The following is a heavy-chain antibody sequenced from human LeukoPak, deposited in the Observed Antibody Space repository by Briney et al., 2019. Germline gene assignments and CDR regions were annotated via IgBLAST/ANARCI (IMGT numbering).Heavy chain of an antibody. CDR2: IRYDGSNK. Sequence: GGSLRLSCAASGFTFSSYSMNWVRQAPGKGLEWVAFIRYDGSNKYYADSVKGRFTISRDNSKNTLYLQMNSLRAEDTAVYYCAKDQELRFLEWLPGAPLDYWGQGTLVTVSS. V-gene: IGHV3-30*02. D-gene: IGHD3-3*01. CDR3: AKDQELRFLEWLPGAPLDY. CDR1: GFTFSSYS. J-gene: IGHJ4*02.